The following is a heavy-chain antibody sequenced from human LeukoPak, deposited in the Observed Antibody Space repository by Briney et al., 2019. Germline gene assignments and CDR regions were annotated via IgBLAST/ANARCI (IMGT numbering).Heavy chain of an antibody. Sequence: ASVKVSCNASGYTFTHYYIHWVRQAPRHGLQWMGWINPNSGDTKYAQQFQGRVSMTRDTSITTAYMELNRLTSDDTALYYCAGIDSSTSAYYFDNWGQGTLITVSS. J-gene: IGHJ4*02. D-gene: IGHD3-22*01. CDR2: INPNSGDT. CDR3: AGIDSSTSAYYFDN. CDR1: GYTFTHYY. V-gene: IGHV1-2*02.